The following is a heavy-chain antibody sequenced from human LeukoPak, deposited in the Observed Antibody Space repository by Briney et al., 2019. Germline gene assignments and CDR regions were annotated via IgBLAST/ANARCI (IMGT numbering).Heavy chain of an antibody. J-gene: IGHJ4*02. CDR1: GYTFTGYY. D-gene: IGHD2-21*02. Sequence: SVKVSCKASGYTFTGYYMHWVRQAPGQGLEWMGWINLNSGGTNSAQKFQGRVTMTRDTSISAAYMELSRLGSDDTAVYYCARVAGGDWYYFDFWGQGTLVTVSS. CDR2: INLNSGGT. CDR3: ARVAGGDWYYFDF. V-gene: IGHV1-2*02.